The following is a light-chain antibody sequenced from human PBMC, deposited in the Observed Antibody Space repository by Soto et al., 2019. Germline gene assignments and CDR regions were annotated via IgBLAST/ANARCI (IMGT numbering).Light chain of an antibody. V-gene: IGKV1-12*01. CDR2: GAS. Sequence: DIQMTQSPPSVSASVGDRVTITCRASQDVGKWLAWYQQKPGKAPTLLIHGASSLQSGVPPRYSGSGYGTDFTLTISSLEPEDFAVYYCQQRHNWRDTFGQGTRLEIK. J-gene: IGKJ5*01. CDR3: QQRHNWRDT. CDR1: QDVGKW.